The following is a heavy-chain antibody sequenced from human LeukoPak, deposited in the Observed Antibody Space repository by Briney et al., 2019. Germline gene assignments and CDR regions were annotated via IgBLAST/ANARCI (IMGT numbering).Heavy chain of an antibody. CDR2: IYYTGST. D-gene: IGHD1-26*01. Sequence: SETLSLTCTVSGGSISSYYWSWIRQPPGKGLEWIAYIYYTGSTSYNPSLKSRVTISVDTSKNQFSLKLSSVTAADTAVYYCARDRVGGYYYYYMDVWGKGTTVTVSS. CDR1: GGSISSYY. CDR3: ARDRVGGYYYYYMDV. V-gene: IGHV4-59*12. J-gene: IGHJ6*03.